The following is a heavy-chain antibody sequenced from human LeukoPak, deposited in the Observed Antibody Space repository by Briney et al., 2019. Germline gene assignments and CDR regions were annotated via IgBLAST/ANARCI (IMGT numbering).Heavy chain of an antibody. Sequence: GGSLRLSCAASGFTVRSNYMSWVRQAPGKGLEWVSVIYSGGSIYYADSVKGRFTISRDNSKNTLYLQMNSLRAEDTAVYYCASGTVVLQLSYWGQGTLVTVSS. J-gene: IGHJ4*02. CDR3: ASGTVVLQLSY. CDR1: GFTVRSNY. CDR2: IYSGGSI. V-gene: IGHV3-66*01. D-gene: IGHD5-24*01.